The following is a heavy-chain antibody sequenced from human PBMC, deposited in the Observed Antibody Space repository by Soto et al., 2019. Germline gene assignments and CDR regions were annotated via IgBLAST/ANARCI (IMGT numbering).Heavy chain of an antibody. V-gene: IGHV3-30-3*01. J-gene: IGHJ4*02. CDR1: GFTFSSYA. D-gene: IGHD6-13*01. CDR2: ISYDGSNK. CDR3: ARDRIAEAVATY. Sequence: QVQLVESGGGVVQPGRSLRLSCAASGFTFSSYAMHWVRQAPGKGLEWVAVISYDGSNKYYADSVKGRFTISRDNSKNTLYLQMNSLRAEDTAVYYCARDRIAEAVATYWGQGTLVTVSS.